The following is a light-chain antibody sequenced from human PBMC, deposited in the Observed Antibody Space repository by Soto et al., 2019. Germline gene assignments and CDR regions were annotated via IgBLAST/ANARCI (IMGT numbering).Light chain of an antibody. CDR1: QSVSSNY. CDR2: AAS. Sequence: EIVLTQSPGTLSLSPGERATLSCRASQSVSSNYVAWYQQKPGQAPSLLIYAASGRATGIPDRFSGSGSGTDFTLTISRLEPEDFAMYYCHQYGNSPQTFGQGTKLEIK. CDR3: HQYGNSPQT. V-gene: IGKV3-20*01. J-gene: IGKJ2*01.